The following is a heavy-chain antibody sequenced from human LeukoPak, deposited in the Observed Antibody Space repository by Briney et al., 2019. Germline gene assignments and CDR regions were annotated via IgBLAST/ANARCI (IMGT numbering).Heavy chain of an antibody. Sequence: ASVKVSCKASGYTFTGYYMHWVRQAPGQGLEWMGWTNPNSGGTNYAQKFQGRVTMTRDTSISTAYMELSRLRSDDTAVYYCARDPVFPYYYDSSGYCDYWGQGTLVTVSS. V-gene: IGHV1-2*02. CDR3: ARDPVFPYYYDSSGYCDY. CDR2: TNPNSGGT. J-gene: IGHJ4*02. D-gene: IGHD3-22*01. CDR1: GYTFTGYY.